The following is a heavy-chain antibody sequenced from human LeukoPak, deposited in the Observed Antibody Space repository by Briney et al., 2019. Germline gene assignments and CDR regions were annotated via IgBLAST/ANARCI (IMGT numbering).Heavy chain of an antibody. CDR2: IIPIFGTA. CDR1: GGTFNSYA. D-gene: IGHD3-22*01. CDR3: ARGGYYDSSGYSSFDY. V-gene: IGHV1-69*05. J-gene: IGHJ4*02. Sequence: SVKVSCKASGGTFNSYAIRWVRQAPGQGLEWMGRIIPIFGTANYAQKFQGRVTITTDESTSTAYMELSSLRSEDTAVYYCARGGYYDSSGYSSFDYWGQGTLVTVSS.